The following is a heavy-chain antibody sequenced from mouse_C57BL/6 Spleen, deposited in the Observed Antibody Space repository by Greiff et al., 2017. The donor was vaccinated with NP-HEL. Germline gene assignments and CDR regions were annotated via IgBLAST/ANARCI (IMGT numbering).Heavy chain of an antibody. V-gene: IGHV5-4*01. Sequence: EVQLVESGGGLVKPGGSLKLSCAASGFTFSSYAMSWVRQTPEKRLEWVATISDGDSYTYYPDNVKGRFTVTGDNAKNNRYMQMSHLKSEDTAMYYCARDGDGMVRYAIDYWGQGTSVTVSS. CDR3: ARDGDGMVRYAIDY. J-gene: IGHJ4*01. CDR2: ISDGDSYT. D-gene: IGHD2-10*02. CDR1: GFTFSSYA.